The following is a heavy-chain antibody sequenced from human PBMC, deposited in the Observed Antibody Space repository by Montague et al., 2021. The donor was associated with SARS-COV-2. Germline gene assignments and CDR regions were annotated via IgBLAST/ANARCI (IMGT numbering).Heavy chain of an antibody. CDR2: IWYDGSNK. V-gene: IGHV3-33*03. J-gene: IGHJ4*02. Sequence: SLRLSCAASGFTFSSYCMHWVRQAPGKGLEWVAVIWYDGSNKYYADSVKGRFTISRDNAKNSLYLQMNSLRAEDTAVYYCYSGYDFGYWGQGTLVTVSS. CDR1: GFTFSSYC. D-gene: IGHD5-12*01. CDR3: YSGYDFGY.